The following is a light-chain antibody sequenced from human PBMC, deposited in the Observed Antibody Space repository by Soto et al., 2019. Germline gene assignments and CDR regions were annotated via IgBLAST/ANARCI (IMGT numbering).Light chain of an antibody. CDR2: DDI. Sequence: SYELTQPPSVSVAPGQTAKITCGGNNIVTKSVHWYQQKPGQAPVLVVYDDIDRPSGIPERFSGSNSGNTATLTLTRVEAGDEADYYCQVWDSTSDHVVFGGGTQLTVL. V-gene: IGLV3-21*02. J-gene: IGLJ2*01. CDR3: QVWDSTSDHVV. CDR1: NIVTKS.